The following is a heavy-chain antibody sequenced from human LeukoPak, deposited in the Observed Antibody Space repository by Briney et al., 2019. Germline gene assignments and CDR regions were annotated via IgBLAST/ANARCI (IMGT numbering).Heavy chain of an antibody. V-gene: IGHV3-23*01. Sequence: PGGSLRLSCAASGFTFSTYAMNWVRQAPGKGLEWVAAISGSGVYIFYADSVKGRFTISRDNSRNTLYLQMNSLRAEDTAVYYCANQNGDSANYFGSWGQGTLVTVSS. J-gene: IGHJ4*02. D-gene: IGHD4-17*01. CDR2: ISGSGVYI. CDR1: GFTFSTYA. CDR3: ANQNGDSANYFGS.